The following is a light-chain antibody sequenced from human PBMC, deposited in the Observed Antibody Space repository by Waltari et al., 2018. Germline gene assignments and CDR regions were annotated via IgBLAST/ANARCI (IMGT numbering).Light chain of an antibody. CDR1: GSDVCGSTY. Sequence: SALTRPASLSGSPGQPMTLSCTGPGSDVCGSTYVSWYQQHPGKAPNLMIYDVNTRPSGVSNRFSGSKSGYTAALTISGLQAEDEADYYCSSYTSSSTPVVFGGGTKLTVL. V-gene: IGLV2-14*01. CDR3: SSYTSSSTPVV. CDR2: DVN. J-gene: IGLJ2*01.